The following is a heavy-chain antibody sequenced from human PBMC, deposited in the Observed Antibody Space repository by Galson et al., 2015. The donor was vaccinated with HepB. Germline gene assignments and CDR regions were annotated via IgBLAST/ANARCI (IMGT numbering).Heavy chain of an antibody. J-gene: IGHJ4*02. CDR1: GFTLSPHW. D-gene: IGHD6-25*01. V-gene: IGHV3-7*03. CDR3: LSALGY. Sequence: SLRLSCAASGFTLSPHWMYWVRQVPGKGLEWVASTNQDGSEKHHVDSMKGRLTISRDNARNTVFLQLNSLRDEDTAMFFCLSALGYWGQGTLVTVSS. CDR2: TNQDGSEK.